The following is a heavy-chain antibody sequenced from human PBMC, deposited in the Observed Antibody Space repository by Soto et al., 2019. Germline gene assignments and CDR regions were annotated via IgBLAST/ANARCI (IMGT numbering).Heavy chain of an antibody. D-gene: IGHD6-6*01. CDR1: GFTFSSYG. Sequence: QVQLVESGGGVVQPGRSLRLSCAASGFTFSSYGMHRVRQAPGKGLEWVAVISYDGSNKYYADSVKGRFTISRDNSKNTLYLQMNSLRAEDTAVYYCAKDRGSSTSSDYYYGMDVWGQGTTVTVSS. V-gene: IGHV3-30*18. CDR3: AKDRGSSTSSDYYYGMDV. CDR2: ISYDGSNK. J-gene: IGHJ6*02.